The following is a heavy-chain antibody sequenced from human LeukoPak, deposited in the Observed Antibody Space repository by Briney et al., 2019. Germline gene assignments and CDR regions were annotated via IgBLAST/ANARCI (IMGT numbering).Heavy chain of an antibody. V-gene: IGHV4-30-2*01. D-gene: IGHD2-21*01. J-gene: IGHJ3*02. CDR3: ARVAFYGAIPDDI. CDR2: IYHGGST. Sequence: SSETLSLTCAVSGGSINSGGYSWSWIRQPPGKGPEWIGYIYHGGSTHYNSSLKSRVTISVGKSKNQFSLNLYSVTAADTAVYYCARVAFYGAIPDDIWGQGTMVTVSS. CDR1: GGSINSGGYS.